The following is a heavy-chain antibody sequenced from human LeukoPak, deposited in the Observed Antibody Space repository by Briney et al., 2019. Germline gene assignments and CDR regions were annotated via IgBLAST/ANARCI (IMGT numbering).Heavy chain of an antibody. Sequence: GGSLRLSCAASGFTFSSYSMNWVRQAPGKGLEWVSYISSSSSTIYYADSVKGRFTISRDNAKNSLYLQMNSLRAEDTAVYYCARRYGVVREGYTYYMDVWGKGTTVTVSS. J-gene: IGHJ6*03. CDR1: GFTFSSYS. CDR2: ISSSSSTI. V-gene: IGHV3-48*01. D-gene: IGHD3-3*01. CDR3: ARRYGVVREGYTYYMDV.